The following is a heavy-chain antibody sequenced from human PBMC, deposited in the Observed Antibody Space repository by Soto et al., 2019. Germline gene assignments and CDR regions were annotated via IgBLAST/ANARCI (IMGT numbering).Heavy chain of an antibody. V-gene: IGHV3-11*06. D-gene: IGHD3-10*01. CDR1: GFTFSDYY. CDR2: ISNSGTYT. CDR3: ARDAGTGYYYGMDV. Sequence: SCEASGFTFSDYYMNWVRQAPGKGLEWVSYISNSGTYTNYADSVKGRFTISRDYAKKSLYLQMNSLRVEDTAVYYCARDAGTGYYYGMDVWGQGTTVTVSS. J-gene: IGHJ6*02.